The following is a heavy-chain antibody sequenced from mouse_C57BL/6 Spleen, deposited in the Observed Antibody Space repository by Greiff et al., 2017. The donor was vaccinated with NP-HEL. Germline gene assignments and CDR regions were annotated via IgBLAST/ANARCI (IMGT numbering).Heavy chain of an antibody. CDR1: GFTFSDYG. D-gene: IGHD3-2*02. CDR2: ISSGSSTI. J-gene: IGHJ3*01. V-gene: IGHV5-17*01. Sequence: EVNLVESGGGLVKPGGSLKLSCAASGFTFSDYGMHWVRQAPEKGLEWVAYISSGSSTIYYADTVKGRFTISRDNAKNTLFLQMTSLRSEDTAMYYCAREGDQLRLQFAYWGQGTLVTVSA. CDR3: AREGDQLRLQFAY.